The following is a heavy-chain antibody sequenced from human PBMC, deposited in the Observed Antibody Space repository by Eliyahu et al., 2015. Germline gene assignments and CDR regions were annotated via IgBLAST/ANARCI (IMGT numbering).Heavy chain of an antibody. J-gene: IGHJ6*02. Sequence: EVQLLESGGGLVQPAASGFTFSNXAMSWVRQAPGKGLEWVSAISSSGGSTYYADXVKGRFTISRDNSKNTLYLQMNSLRAEDTAVYYCAKAPSGDGAWDHYYYGMDVWGQGTTVTVSS. CDR2: ISSSGGST. V-gene: IGHV3-23*01. CDR1: GFTFSNXA. CDR3: AKAPSGDGAWDHYYYGMDV. D-gene: IGHD7-27*01.